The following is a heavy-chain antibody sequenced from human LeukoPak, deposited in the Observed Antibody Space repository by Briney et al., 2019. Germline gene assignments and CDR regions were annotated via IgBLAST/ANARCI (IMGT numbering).Heavy chain of an antibody. CDR2: ISGSGGST. CDR3: AKQVGYTYGYIDY. CDR1: GFIFSSYA. Sequence: GGSLRLSCAASGFIFSSYAMSWVRQAPGKGLEWVSVISGSGGSTYYADSVKGRFTISRDNSENTLYLRMNSLRAEDTAVYYCAKQVGYTYGYIDYWGQGTLVTVSS. V-gene: IGHV3-23*01. J-gene: IGHJ4*02. D-gene: IGHD5-18*01.